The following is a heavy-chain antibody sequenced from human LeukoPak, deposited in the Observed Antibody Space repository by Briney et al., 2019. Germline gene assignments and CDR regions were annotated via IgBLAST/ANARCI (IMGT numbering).Heavy chain of an antibody. D-gene: IGHD3-10*01. Sequence: GGSLRLSCAASGFTFSSYAMSWVRQAPGKGLEWVSAISGSGGSTYYADSVKGRFTISRDNSKNTLYLQMNSLRAEDTAVYYCAKDFGAHYGSWDWFDPWGQGTLVTVSS. J-gene: IGHJ5*02. CDR3: AKDFGAHYGSWDWFDP. CDR2: ISGSGGST. CDR1: GFTFSSYA. V-gene: IGHV3-23*01.